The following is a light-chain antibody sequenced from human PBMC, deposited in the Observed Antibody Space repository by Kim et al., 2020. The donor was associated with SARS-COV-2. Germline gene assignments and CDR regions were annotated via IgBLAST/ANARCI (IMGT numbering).Light chain of an antibody. Sequence: SPGDGATLSCRASQSVSSTYLAWFQQRPGQAPRLLIYGASTRAAGIPDRFSGSGSATDFTLTISRLEPEDFAVYYCQQYDSSSVTFGQGTKVEIK. CDR2: GAS. CDR3: QQYDSSSVT. V-gene: IGKV3-20*01. J-gene: IGKJ1*01. CDR1: QSVSSTY.